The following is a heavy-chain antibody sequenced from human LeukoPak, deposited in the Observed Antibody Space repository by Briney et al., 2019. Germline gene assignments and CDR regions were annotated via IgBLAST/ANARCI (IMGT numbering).Heavy chain of an antibody. Sequence: PGGSLRLSRAVSGITLSNYAMSWVRQAPGKGLEWVAGISGSGGGTHYADSVKGRFTISRDNPKNTLYLQMNNLRAGDTAVYFCAKRGVVIRVILVGFHKEAYYFDSWGQGALVTVSS. CDR1: GITLSNYA. D-gene: IGHD3-22*01. J-gene: IGHJ4*02. CDR2: ISGSGGGT. CDR3: AKRGVVIRVILVGFHKEAYYFDS. V-gene: IGHV3-23*01.